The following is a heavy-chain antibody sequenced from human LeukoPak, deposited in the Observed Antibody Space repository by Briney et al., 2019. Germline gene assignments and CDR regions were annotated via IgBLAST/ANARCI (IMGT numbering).Heavy chain of an antibody. CDR2: ISYDGSNK. Sequence: PGGSLRLSCAASGFTFSSYGMHWVRQAPGKGLEWVAVISYDGSNKYYADSVKGRFTVSRDNSKNTLYLQMNSLRAEDTAVYYCAKKKGDYPNFYFDYWGQGTLVTVSS. D-gene: IGHD3-16*01. CDR3: AKKKGDYPNFYFDY. V-gene: IGHV3-30*18. CDR1: GFTFSSYG. J-gene: IGHJ4*02.